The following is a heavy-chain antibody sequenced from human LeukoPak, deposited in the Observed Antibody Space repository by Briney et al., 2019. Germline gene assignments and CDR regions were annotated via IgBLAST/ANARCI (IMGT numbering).Heavy chain of an antibody. CDR1: GFSFSDYS. J-gene: IGHJ4*02. Sequence: PGGSLRLSCAASGFSFSDYSMNWVRQAPGKGLEWISYISSSSGNTNYADSVKGRFTISGDKAKNSLYLQMNSLRVEDTAVYYCARDYKYAFDNWGQGTLVTVSS. D-gene: IGHD5-24*01. CDR2: ISSSSGNT. CDR3: ARDYKYAFDN. V-gene: IGHV3-48*01.